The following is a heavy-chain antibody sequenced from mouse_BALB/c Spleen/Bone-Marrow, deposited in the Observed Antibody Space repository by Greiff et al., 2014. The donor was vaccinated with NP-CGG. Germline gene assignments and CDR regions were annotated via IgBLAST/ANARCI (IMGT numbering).Heavy chain of an antibody. J-gene: IGHJ2*01. CDR3: ARWYYFDY. Sequence: QVQLQQSGPELVRPGVSVKISCKGSGYTFTDYAMHWVKQSHAKSLEWIGVISTYPGNTNYNQKFKGKATMTVDKSSSTAYMELARLTSEDSAIYYCARWYYFDYWGQGTTLTVSS. V-gene: IGHV1-67*01. CDR2: ISTYPGNT. CDR1: GYTFTDYA.